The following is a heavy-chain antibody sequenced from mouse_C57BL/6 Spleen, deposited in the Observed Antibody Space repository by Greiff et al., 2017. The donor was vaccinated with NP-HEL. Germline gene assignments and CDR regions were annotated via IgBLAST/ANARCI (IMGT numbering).Heavy chain of an antibody. D-gene: IGHD3-2*02. J-gene: IGHJ2*01. CDR3: ARSAQAKGYYFDY. Sequence: EVQLQQSGPELVKPGASVKMSCKASGYTFTDYNMHWVKQSHGKSLEWIGYINPNNGGTSYNQKFKGKATLTVNKSSSTAYMELRSLTSEDSAVYYCARSAQAKGYYFDYWGQGTTLTVSS. V-gene: IGHV1-22*01. CDR1: GYTFTDYN. CDR2: INPNNGGT.